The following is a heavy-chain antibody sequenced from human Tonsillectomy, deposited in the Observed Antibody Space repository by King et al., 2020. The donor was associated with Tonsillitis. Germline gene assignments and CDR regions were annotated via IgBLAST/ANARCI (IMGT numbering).Heavy chain of an antibody. CDR1: GFTFSSYE. Sequence: VQLVESGGGLVQPGGSLRLSCAASGFTFSSYEMNWVRQAPGKGLEWVSYISSSGSTIYYADSVKGRFTISRDNTKNSLYLQMNSLRAEDTAVYYCARVGRWEPRFDYWGQGTLVTVSS. D-gene: IGHD1-26*01. CDR2: ISSSGSTI. J-gene: IGHJ4*02. V-gene: IGHV3-48*03. CDR3: ARVGRWEPRFDY.